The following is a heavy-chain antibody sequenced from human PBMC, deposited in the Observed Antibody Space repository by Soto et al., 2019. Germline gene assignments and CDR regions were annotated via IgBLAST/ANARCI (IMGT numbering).Heavy chain of an antibody. Sequence: SETLSLTCTVSGGSISSYYCSWIRQPAGKGLEWIGRVYTSGSTNYNPSLKSRVTMSVDTSKNQFSLKLSSVTAADTAVYYCAREMNYYDSSGYPVGPYYFDYWGQGTLVTVSS. J-gene: IGHJ4*02. V-gene: IGHV4-4*07. CDR3: AREMNYYDSSGYPVGPYYFDY. CDR2: VYTSGST. D-gene: IGHD3-22*01. CDR1: GGSISSYY.